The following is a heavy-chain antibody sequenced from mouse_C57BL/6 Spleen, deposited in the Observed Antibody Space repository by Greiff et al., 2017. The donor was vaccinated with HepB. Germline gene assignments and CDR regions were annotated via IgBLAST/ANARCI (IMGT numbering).Heavy chain of an antibody. J-gene: IGHJ1*03. V-gene: IGHV5-17*01. CDR3: ARGYYGSRGYWYFDV. CDR1: GFTFSDYG. D-gene: IGHD1-1*01. CDR2: ISSGSSTI. Sequence: EVKLVESGGGLVKPGGSLKLSCAASGFTFSDYGMHWVRQAPEKGLEWVAYISSGSSTIYYADTVKGRFTISSDKAKNTLFLQMTSLRSEDKAMYYCARGYYGSRGYWYFDVWGTGTTVTVSS.